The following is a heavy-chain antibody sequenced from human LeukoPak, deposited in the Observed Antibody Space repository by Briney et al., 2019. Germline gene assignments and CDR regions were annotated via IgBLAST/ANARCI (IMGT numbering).Heavy chain of an antibody. CDR1: GYTLSAYY. CDR3: ARHPGKVTNDWYFDL. D-gene: IGHD4-23*01. J-gene: IGHJ2*01. CDR2: INPNSGGT. Sequence: GASVKVSCKASGYTLSAYYMHWVRQAPGQGPEWMGWINPNSGGTNYAQKFQGRVTMTRDTSITTAYMELSRLSSDDTAVYYCARHPGKVTNDWYFDLWGRGTLVTVSS. V-gene: IGHV1-2*02.